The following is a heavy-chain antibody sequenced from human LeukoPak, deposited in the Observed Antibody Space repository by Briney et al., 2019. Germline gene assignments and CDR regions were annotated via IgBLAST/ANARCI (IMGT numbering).Heavy chain of an antibody. CDR2: INHSGST. CDR1: GGSFSGYY. V-gene: IGHV4-34*01. D-gene: IGHD1-14*01. Sequence: SETLSLTCAVYGGSFSGYYWSWIRQPPGKGLEWIGEINHSGSTNYNPSLKSRVTISVDTSKNQFSLKLSSVTAADTAVYCCAIASGYNPGYYYYGMDVWGKGTTVTVSS. J-gene: IGHJ6*04. CDR3: AIASGYNPGYYYYGMDV.